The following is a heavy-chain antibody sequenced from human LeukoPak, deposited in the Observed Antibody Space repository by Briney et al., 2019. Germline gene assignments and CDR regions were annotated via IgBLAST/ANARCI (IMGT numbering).Heavy chain of an antibody. Sequence: SETLSLTCTVSGGSISSYQWSWIRQPPGKGLEWIGNIYDSGSANYNPSLKSRVTISVDTSKNQFSLKLSSVTAADTAVYYCGVDSRGRFLEWLLSRWGQGTLVTVSS. J-gene: IGHJ4*02. V-gene: IGHV4-59*12. CDR1: GGSISSYQ. CDR2: IYDSGSA. D-gene: IGHD3-3*01. CDR3: GVDSRGRFLEWLLSR.